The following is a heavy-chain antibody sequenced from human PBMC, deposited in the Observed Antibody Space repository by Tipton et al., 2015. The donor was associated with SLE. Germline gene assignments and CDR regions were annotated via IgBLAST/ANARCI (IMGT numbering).Heavy chain of an antibody. Sequence: GSLRLSCEASGYAFDDYGLSWVRQVPGKGLEWVSGIDWNGGSTGYAASVKGRFTISRDNDKNFLYLQMNDLRAEDSALYYCARVLYHWNQGAADYWGQGTLVTVSS. CDR2: IDWNGGST. D-gene: IGHD1-20*01. CDR3: ARVLYHWNQGAADY. V-gene: IGHV3-20*04. CDR1: GYAFDDYG. J-gene: IGHJ4*02.